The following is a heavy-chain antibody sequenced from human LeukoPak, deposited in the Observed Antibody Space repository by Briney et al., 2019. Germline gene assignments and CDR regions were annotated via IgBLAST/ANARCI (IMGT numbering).Heavy chain of an antibody. J-gene: IGHJ4*02. Sequence: SETLSLTCTVSGGSIGSSSYHWGWIRQPPGKGLEWIGSIYYSGSTQYNPSLRSRVTITVDTSKNQFSLNLNSVNAVEPAEYYCARHRQDSSGWYRLFDYWGQGTLVTVSS. V-gene: IGHV4-39*01. CDR2: IYYSGST. CDR3: ARHRQDSSGWYRLFDY. D-gene: IGHD6-19*01. CDR1: GGSIGSSSYH.